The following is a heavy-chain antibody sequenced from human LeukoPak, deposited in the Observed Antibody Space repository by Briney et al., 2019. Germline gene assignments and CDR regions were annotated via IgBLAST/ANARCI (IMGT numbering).Heavy chain of an antibody. Sequence: GASVKVSCKASGYTFTGYYMHWVRQAPGQGLEWMGWINPNSGGTNYAQKFQGRVTMTGDTSISTAYMELSRLRSDDTAVYYCARDFGRGKGSRYFDYWGQGTLVTVSS. CDR3: ARDFGRGKGSRYFDY. D-gene: IGHD2-15*01. CDR2: INPNSGGT. CDR1: GYTFTGYY. V-gene: IGHV1-2*02. J-gene: IGHJ4*02.